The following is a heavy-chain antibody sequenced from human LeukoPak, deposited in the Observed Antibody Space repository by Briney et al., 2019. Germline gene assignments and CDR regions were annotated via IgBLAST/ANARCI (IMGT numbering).Heavy chain of an antibody. Sequence: SVKVSCKASGGTFSSYAISWVRQAPGQGLEWMGGIIPIFGTANYAQKFQGRVTITADESTSTAYMELSSLRSEDTAVYYCARGGMEQRLVPVFDYWGQGTLVTVSS. CDR1: GGTFSSYA. CDR3: ARGGMEQRLVPVFDY. V-gene: IGHV1-69*13. CDR2: IIPIFGTA. D-gene: IGHD6-13*01. J-gene: IGHJ4*02.